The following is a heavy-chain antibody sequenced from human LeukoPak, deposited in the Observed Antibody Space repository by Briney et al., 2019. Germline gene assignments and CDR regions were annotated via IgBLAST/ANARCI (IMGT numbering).Heavy chain of an antibody. J-gene: IGHJ5*02. D-gene: IGHD2-15*01. Sequence: SVKVSCKASGGTFSSYAISWVRQAPGQGLEWMGGIIPIFGTANYAQKFQGRVTITADESTSTAYMELSSLRSEDTAVYYCARDVGYCSGGSCYQRHNWFDPWGQGTLVTVSS. CDR2: IIPIFGTA. V-gene: IGHV1-69*13. CDR3: ARDVGYCSGGSCYQRHNWFDP. CDR1: GGTFSSYA.